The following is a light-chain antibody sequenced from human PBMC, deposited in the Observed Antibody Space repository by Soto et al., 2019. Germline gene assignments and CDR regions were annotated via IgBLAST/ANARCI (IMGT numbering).Light chain of an antibody. CDR1: NSDIGTYNF. CDR3: KSYAGSNTYV. V-gene: IGLV2-8*01. J-gene: IGLJ1*01. Sequence: QSALTQPASVSGSPGQSITISCTGSNSDIGTYNFVSWYQHHPGKAPRLIIYEVVQRPSEVPDRFSGSKSGNTASLTVSGLQAADEADYFCKSYAGSNTYVFGSGTKLTVL. CDR2: EVV.